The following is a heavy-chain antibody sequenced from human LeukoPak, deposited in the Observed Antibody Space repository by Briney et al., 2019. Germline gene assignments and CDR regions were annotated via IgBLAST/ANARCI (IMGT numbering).Heavy chain of an antibody. D-gene: IGHD2-2*01. CDR3: AKDLGGVVVVPAAFDY. J-gene: IGHJ4*02. V-gene: IGHV3-30*18. Sequence: GRSLGLFCAASGFPFSSYGMQRVRQAPGKGLEWVADISYDGSNKYYADSVKGRFTLSRDNSKHTLYLQMNSLRAEDTAVFYCAKDLGGVVVVPAAFDYWGQGTPGTVS. CDR1: GFPFSSYG. CDR2: ISYDGSNK.